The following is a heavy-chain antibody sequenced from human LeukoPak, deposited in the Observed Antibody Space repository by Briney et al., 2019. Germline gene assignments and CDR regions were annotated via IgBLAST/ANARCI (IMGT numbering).Heavy chain of an antibody. Sequence: SETLSLTCTVSGGSISTDYWSWIRQPPGKGLEWIGYIYYTGSANYNPSLKSRVTISVDTSKNQFSLKLTSVTAADTAVYYCARASWLEQTSYFDYWGQGTLVTVSS. J-gene: IGHJ4*02. D-gene: IGHD1/OR15-1a*01. CDR1: GGSISTDY. CDR3: ARASWLEQTSYFDY. CDR2: IYYTGSA. V-gene: IGHV4-59*01.